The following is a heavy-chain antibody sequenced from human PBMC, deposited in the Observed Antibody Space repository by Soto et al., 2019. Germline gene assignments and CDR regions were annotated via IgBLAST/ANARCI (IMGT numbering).Heavy chain of an antibody. CDR3: ASGGSSNWFDP. V-gene: IGHV4-30-4*01. CDR2: IYYTGNT. D-gene: IGHD1-26*01. Sequence: PSETLSLTCTVSSGSISSPDYYWSWIRQPPGKGLEWIGYIYYTGNTYYNPSLKSRVIMSVDTSTKKISMKVTSVTAADTAVYYCASGGSSNWFDPWGQGTLVTVS. J-gene: IGHJ5*02. CDR1: SGSISSPDYY.